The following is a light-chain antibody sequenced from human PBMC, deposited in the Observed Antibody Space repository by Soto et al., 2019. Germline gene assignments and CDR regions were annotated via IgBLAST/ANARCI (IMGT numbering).Light chain of an antibody. V-gene: IGKV3-11*01. J-gene: IGKJ1*01. CDR1: QSVSNNY. CDR2: DAS. CDR3: QQRSNWPPSWT. Sequence: EIVLPPSPGTLSLSPVERATLSCRASQSVSNNYLAWYQQKPGQAPRLLIYDASNRATGIPARFSGSGSGTDFTLTISSLEPEDFAVYYCQQRSNWPPSWTFGQGTKVDIK.